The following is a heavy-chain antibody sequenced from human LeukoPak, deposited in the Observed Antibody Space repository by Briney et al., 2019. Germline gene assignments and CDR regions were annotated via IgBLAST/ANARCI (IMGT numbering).Heavy chain of an antibody. CDR3: ARAQGYSSGWDFQH. V-gene: IGHV4-30-2*01. Sequence: PSQTLSLTCTVSGGSISSGGYYWSWIRQPPGKGLEWIGYIYHSGSTYYNPSLKSRVTISVDASKNQFSLKMSSMTAADTAVYYCARAQGYSSGWDFQHWGQGTLVTVSS. D-gene: IGHD6-19*01. J-gene: IGHJ1*01. CDR1: GGSISSGGYY. CDR2: IYHSGST.